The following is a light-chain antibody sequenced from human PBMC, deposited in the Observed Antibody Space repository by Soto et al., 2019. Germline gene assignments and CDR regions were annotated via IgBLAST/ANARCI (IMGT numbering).Light chain of an antibody. V-gene: IGLV2-14*01. CDR3: SSYTSRSTPYV. CDR1: SSDIGNYNY. J-gene: IGLJ1*01. CDR2: EVS. Sequence: QSALTQPASVSGSPGQSITLSRTGTSSDIGNYNYVSWYQQHPGKAPKLIIYEVSDRPSGVSNRFSGSKSGNTASLTISGLQAEDEADYYCSSYTSRSTPYVFGTGTKVIVL.